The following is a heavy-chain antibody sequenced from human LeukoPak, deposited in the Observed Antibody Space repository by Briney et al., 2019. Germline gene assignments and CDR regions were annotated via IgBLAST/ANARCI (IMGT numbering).Heavy chain of an antibody. Sequence: PGGSLRLSCAASGFTFSSYSMSWVRQAPGKGLEWVSAISGSAGSTFHADSVKGRFTISRDNSKNTLYLQMNSLRAEDTAVYFCAVDYDVLTGYYTDLGYWGQGTLVTVSS. CDR2: ISGSAGST. CDR3: AVDYDVLTGYYTDLGY. CDR1: GFTFSSYS. J-gene: IGHJ4*02. V-gene: IGHV3-23*01. D-gene: IGHD3-9*01.